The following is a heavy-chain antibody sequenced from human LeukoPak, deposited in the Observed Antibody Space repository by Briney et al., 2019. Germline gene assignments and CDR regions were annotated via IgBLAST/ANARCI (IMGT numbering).Heavy chain of an antibody. D-gene: IGHD2-8*01. J-gene: IGHJ4*02. CDR3: NAGLVY. V-gene: IGHV3-48*03. CDR1: GIKFRSYE. Sequence: GGSLRLSCVASGIKFRSYELNGVRQAPGKRLEWVSHIGRGSSTIYYTDSVQGRFTISRDNAKQSLDLQINNLRAEDTGLYYCNAGLVYWGQGTLVTVSS. CDR2: IGRGSSTI.